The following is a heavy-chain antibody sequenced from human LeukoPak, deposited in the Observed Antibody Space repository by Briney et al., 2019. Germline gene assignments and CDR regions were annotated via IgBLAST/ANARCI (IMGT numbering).Heavy chain of an antibody. CDR1: GGSFSGYY. V-gene: IGHV4-34*01. Sequence: SETLSLTCAVYGGSFSGYYWSWIRQPPGKGLEWIGEINHSGSTNYNPSLKSRVTISVDTSKNQFSLKLSSVTAADTAVYYCARGVYSTSTDYWGQGTLVTVSS. D-gene: IGHD1-14*01. J-gene: IGHJ4*02. CDR2: INHSGST. CDR3: ARGVYSTSTDY.